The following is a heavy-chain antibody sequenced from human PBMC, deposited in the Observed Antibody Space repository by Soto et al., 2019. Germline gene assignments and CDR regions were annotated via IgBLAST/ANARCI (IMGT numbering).Heavy chain of an antibody. CDR3: TTDVVTTVIFGFDY. CDR2: IKSKTDGGTT. D-gene: IGHD4-17*01. V-gene: IGHV3-15*01. Sequence: PGGSLRLSCAASGFTFSNAWMIWVRQAPGKGLEWVGRIKSKTDGGTTDYAAPVKGRFTISRDDSKNTLYLQMNSLKTEDTAVYYRTTDVVTTVIFGFDYWAQGTLVTVSS. J-gene: IGHJ4*02. CDR1: GFTFSNAW.